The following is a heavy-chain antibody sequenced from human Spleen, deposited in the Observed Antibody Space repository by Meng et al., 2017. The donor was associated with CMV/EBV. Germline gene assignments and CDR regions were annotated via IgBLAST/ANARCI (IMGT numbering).Heavy chain of an antibody. Sequence: GESLKISCAASGFTFSTYGLHWVRQAPGKGLEWVAFIRYDGSNKYYADSVKGRFTISRDNSKNTLYLQMNSLRAEDTAVYYCAKGERGYCSSTSCYRYWYFDLWGRGTLVTVSS. J-gene: IGHJ2*01. CDR2: IRYDGSNK. V-gene: IGHV3-30*02. CDR3: AKGERGYCSSTSCYRYWYFDL. D-gene: IGHD2-2*01. CDR1: GFTFSTYG.